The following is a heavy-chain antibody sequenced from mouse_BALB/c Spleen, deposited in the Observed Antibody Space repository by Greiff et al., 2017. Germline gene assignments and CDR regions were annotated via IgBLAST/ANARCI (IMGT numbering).Heavy chain of an antibody. D-gene: IGHD1-3*01. CDR1: GFTFSSYG. Sequence: VQLKESGGDLVKPGGSLKLSCAASGFTFSSYGMSWVRQTPDKRLEWVATISSGGSYTYYPDSVKGRFTISRDNAKNTLYLQMSSLKSEDTAMYYCARGGQLFDYWGQGTTLTVSS. J-gene: IGHJ2*01. CDR3: ARGGQLFDY. CDR2: ISSGGSYT. V-gene: IGHV5-6*01.